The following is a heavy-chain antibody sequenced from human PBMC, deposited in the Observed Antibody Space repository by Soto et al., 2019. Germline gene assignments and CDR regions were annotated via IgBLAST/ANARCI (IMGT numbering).Heavy chain of an antibody. CDR3: AKEFWGGPFDY. V-gene: IGHV3-33*06. J-gene: IGHJ4*02. D-gene: IGHD3-3*01. Sequence: QVQLVESGGGVVQPGRSLRLSCAASGFTFSSYGMHWVRQAPGKGLEWVAVIWDDGSNKNYADSVKGRFTISRDNSKNKLYLQMNSLRAEDTAVYYCAKEFWGGPFDYWGQGTLVTVSS. CDR2: IWDDGSNK. CDR1: GFTFSSYG.